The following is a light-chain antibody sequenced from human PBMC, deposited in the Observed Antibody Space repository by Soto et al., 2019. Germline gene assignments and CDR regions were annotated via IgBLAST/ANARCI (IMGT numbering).Light chain of an antibody. V-gene: IGLV3-25*03. Sequence: SYELTQPPSVSVSPGQTARIPCPGAALADQYTYWYQLRPGQAPLLVIYRDNERPSGIPERFSGSSSGTTVTLTISGVQAEDEADYYCQSTDTFGTSVFFGGGTKLTVL. J-gene: IGLJ2*01. CDR2: RDN. CDR1: ALADQY. CDR3: QSTDTFGTSVF.